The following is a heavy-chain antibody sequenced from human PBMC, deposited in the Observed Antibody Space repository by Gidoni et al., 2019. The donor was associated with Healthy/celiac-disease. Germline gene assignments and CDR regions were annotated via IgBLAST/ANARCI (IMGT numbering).Heavy chain of an antibody. V-gene: IGHV4-39*01. CDR3: ARQKGGPVRRFDP. D-gene: IGHD3-16*01. J-gene: IGHJ5*02. CDR1: GGYISSSSYY. CDR2: IDYSGRT. Sequence: QLQLQESGPGLVKPSETLSLTCTVSGGYISSSSYYWGWIRQPPGKGLVWIGSIDYSGRTYYNPSLKSRVTISVDTSKNQFSLKLSSVTAADTAVYYCARQKGGPVRRFDPWGQGTLVTVSS.